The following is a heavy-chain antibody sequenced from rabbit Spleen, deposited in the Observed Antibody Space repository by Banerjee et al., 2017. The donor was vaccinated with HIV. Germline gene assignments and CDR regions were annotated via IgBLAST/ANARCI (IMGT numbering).Heavy chain of an antibody. Sequence: QSLEESGGGLVKPEGSLTLTCTASGVSFSFNSYMCWVRQAPGKGLEWIACIDIGSSGFSYFASWAKGRFTISKTSSTTVTLQMTSLTAADTATYFCARGSATMTMVITGYYLNLWGPGTLVTVS. D-gene: IGHD2-1*01. V-gene: IGHV1S40*01. CDR2: IDIGSSGFS. CDR3: ARGSATMTMVITGYYLNL. CDR1: GVSFSFNSY. J-gene: IGHJ4*01.